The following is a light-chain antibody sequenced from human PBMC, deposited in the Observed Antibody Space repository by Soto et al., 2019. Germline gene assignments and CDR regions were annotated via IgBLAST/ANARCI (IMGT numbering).Light chain of an antibody. CDR3: QKYSSVPV. CDR1: QGIRNY. V-gene: IGKV1-27*01. CDR2: AAS. Sequence: DIQMTQSPTSLSASVGDRVTITCRASQGIRNYVAWYQQIPGKAPKLLIYAASTLQSGVPSRFRGSGSATDFTLTINGLQADDVETYSGQKYSSVPVFGPGTKVESK. J-gene: IGKJ3*01.